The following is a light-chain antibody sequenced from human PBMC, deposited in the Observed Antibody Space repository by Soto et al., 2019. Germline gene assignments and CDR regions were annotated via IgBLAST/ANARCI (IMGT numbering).Light chain of an antibody. CDR2: DTS. CDR1: QSVSSY. Sequence: EIVLTQSPGTLSLSVGERVTLSCRASQSVSSYLAWYQQTPGQAPRLLIYDTSNSATGTPDRFSGSGSGTDFTLTISRLEPEDFTVYYCQQYGSSPLTFGGGTKVEIK. CDR3: QQYGSSPLT. J-gene: IGKJ4*01. V-gene: IGKV3-20*01.